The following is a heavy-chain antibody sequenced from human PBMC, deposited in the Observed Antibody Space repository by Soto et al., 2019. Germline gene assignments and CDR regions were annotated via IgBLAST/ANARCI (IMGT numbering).Heavy chain of an antibody. CDR3: AREVVVSRGASYFGY. D-gene: IGHD2-2*01. V-gene: IGHV3-7*04. CDR2: IRQDGSEI. CDR1: GFTFSSNC. J-gene: IGHJ4*03. Sequence: GGSLRLSCVGSGFTFSSNCMTWVRQAPGKGLEWVANIRQDGSEINYVDSVKGRFTISRDNTKNSLYLQMNSLRAEDTAIYYCAREVVVSRGASYFGYWG.